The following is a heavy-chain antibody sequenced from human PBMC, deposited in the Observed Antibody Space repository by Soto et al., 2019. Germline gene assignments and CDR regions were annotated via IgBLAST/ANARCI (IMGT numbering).Heavy chain of an antibody. V-gene: IGHV4-4*02. CDR1: VGSISSSNW. CDR3: ARVSGSYYYGIDV. J-gene: IGHJ6*02. Sequence: QVQLQESGPGLVKPSGTLSLTCAVSVGSISSSNWWSWVRQPPGKWLEWIGEIYHSGSTNYNPSLKSRVTISVDKSKNQFSLKLNSVTAADTAVYYCARVSGSYYYGIDVWGQGTTVTVSS. CDR2: IYHSGST.